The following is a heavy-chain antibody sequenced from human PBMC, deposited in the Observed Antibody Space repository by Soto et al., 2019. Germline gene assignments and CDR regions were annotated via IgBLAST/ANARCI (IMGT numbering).Heavy chain of an antibody. CDR1: GGTFSSYA. D-gene: IGHD2-2*01. CDR2: IIPIFGTA. J-gene: IGHJ6*02. V-gene: IGHV1-69*13. CDR3: ASLVEGHGVVYYYHGMDV. Sequence: SVKVSSKASGGTFSSYAISWVRQAPGQGLEWMGGIIPIFGTANYAQKFQGRVTITADESTSTAYMELSSLRSEDTAVYYCASLVEGHGVVYYYHGMDVWGQGTTVTVSS.